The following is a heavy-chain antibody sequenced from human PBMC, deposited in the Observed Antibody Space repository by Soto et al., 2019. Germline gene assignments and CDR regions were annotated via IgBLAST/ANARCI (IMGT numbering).Heavy chain of an antibody. CDR3: ARVMTTFGVISKGPDH. CDR1: GYTFTSYG. J-gene: IGHJ4*02. Sequence: GASVKVSCKASGYTFTSYGISWVRQAPGQGLEWMGGIIPIFGTANYAQKFQGRVTITADESTSTAYMELSSLRSDDTAVYYCARVMTTFGVISKGPDHWGQGTLVTVSS. CDR2: IIPIFGTA. D-gene: IGHD3-3*01. V-gene: IGHV1-69*13.